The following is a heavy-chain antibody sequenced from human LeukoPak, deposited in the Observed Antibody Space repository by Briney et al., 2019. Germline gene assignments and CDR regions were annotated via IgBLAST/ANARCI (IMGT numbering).Heavy chain of an antibody. CDR3: AKDLSGSSHNWFNP. Sequence: PGGSLRLSCAASGFTFSSYAMSWVRQAPGKGLEWVSDISGYGGSTYYADSVKGRFTISRDNSKNTLYLQMNRLRAEDTAVYYCAKDLSGSSHNWFNPWGQGTLVTVSS. D-gene: IGHD3-10*01. CDR1: GFTFSSYA. CDR2: ISGYGGST. V-gene: IGHV3-23*01. J-gene: IGHJ5*02.